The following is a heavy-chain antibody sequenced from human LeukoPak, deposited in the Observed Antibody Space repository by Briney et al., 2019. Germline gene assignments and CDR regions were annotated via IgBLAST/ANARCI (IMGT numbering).Heavy chain of an antibody. CDR1: GYTFTSYG. CDR2: ISAYNGNT. V-gene: IGHV1-18*01. J-gene: IGHJ6*03. Sequence: GASVKVSCKASGYTFTSYGISWVRQAPGQGLEWMGWISAYNGNTNYAQKFQGRVTMTRDTSISTAYMELSRLRSDDTAVYYCARYQHYYYMDVWGKGTTVTVSS. CDR3: ARYQHYYYMDV. D-gene: IGHD2-2*01.